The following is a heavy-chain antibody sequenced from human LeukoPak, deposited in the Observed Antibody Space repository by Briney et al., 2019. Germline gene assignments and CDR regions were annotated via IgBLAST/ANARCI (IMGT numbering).Heavy chain of an antibody. CDR3: ARGFTLHYYDSSDYYFDS. V-gene: IGHV4-34*01. CDR1: GGSFSGHY. D-gene: IGHD3-22*01. J-gene: IGHJ4*02. CDR2: ILHSGGT. Sequence: PSETLSLTCAVYGGSFSGHYWSWIRQSPGKGLEWIGEILHSGGTNYNPSLKSRVTVSEDASKNQFSLKLRSVTAADTAVYYCARGFTLHYYDSSDYYFDSWGQGTLVTVSS.